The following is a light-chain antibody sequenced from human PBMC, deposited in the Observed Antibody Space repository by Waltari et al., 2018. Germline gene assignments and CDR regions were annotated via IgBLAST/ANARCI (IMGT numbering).Light chain of an antibody. CDR2: DAS. CDR3: QQSFSSPWT. CDR1: QSVSSY. Sequence: EIVLTQSPATLSLSPGERATLSCRASQSVSSYLAWYQQKPGQAPRLLIYDASNRATGIPARFSGSGSGTDFTLTISSLEPEDFTTYCCQQSFSSPWTFGPGTQV. V-gene: IGKV3-11*01. J-gene: IGKJ1*01.